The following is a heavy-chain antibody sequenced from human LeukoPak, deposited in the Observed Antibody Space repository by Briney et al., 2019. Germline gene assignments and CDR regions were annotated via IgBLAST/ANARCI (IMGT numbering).Heavy chain of an antibody. Sequence: SETLSLTCTVSGDSISSYYWSWIRQPPGKGLEWIGYIYYSGSTKYNPSLKGRVIISLDTSKNQFTLKLSSVTAADTAVYYCARERAVAGTDQYYGMDVWGQGTTVAVSS. CDR1: GDSISSYY. V-gene: IGHV4-59*01. CDR3: ARERAVAGTDQYYGMDV. D-gene: IGHD6-19*01. J-gene: IGHJ6*02. CDR2: IYYSGST.